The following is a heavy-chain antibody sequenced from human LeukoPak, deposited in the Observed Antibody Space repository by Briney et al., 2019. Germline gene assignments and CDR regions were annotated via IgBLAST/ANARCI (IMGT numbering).Heavy chain of an antibody. CDR1: GFTFSNYA. J-gene: IGHJ4*02. CDR2: ISGSGGST. Sequence: GGSLRLSCAASGFTFSNYAMSWVRQAPGKGLEWVSGISGSGGSTNYADSVKGRLIISRDNSKNTLYLQMNSLRAEDTAVYYCAKGLGDYWGQGTLVTVSS. V-gene: IGHV3-23*01. D-gene: IGHD3-16*01. CDR3: AKGLGDY.